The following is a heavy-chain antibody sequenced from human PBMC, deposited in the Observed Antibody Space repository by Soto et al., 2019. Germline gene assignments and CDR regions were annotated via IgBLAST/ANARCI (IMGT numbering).Heavy chain of an antibody. D-gene: IGHD3-22*01. Sequence: SETLSLTCSASGGSIRSNIYYWGWIRHPPGKGLEWIATVHYSGSTYYTPSLKNRVTISADTSNNQFSLRLNSVTAADTAVYYCARQHYYDSSGYYTSNWGQGTLLT. CDR3: ARQHYYDSSGYYTSN. CDR1: GGSIRSNIYY. CDR2: VHYSGST. V-gene: IGHV4-39*01. J-gene: IGHJ4*02.